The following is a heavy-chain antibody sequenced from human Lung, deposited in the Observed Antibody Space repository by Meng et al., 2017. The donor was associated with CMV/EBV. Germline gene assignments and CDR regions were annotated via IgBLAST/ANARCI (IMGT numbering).Heavy chain of an antibody. V-gene: IGHV1-18*01. J-gene: IGHJ4*02. CDR1: GYTFTNCC. CDR2: IHTDNGDT. CDR3: ARVEVGITSGDY. D-gene: IGHD1-26*01. Sequence: QVHPWLAGGVEKTPAASTKSAGQGSGYTFTNCCITWVTQAPGQGLEWMEWIHTDNGDTNYAQTLQGRITMTTDTSTSTAYMELRSLRADDTAVYYCARVEVGITSGDYWGQGTLVTVSS.